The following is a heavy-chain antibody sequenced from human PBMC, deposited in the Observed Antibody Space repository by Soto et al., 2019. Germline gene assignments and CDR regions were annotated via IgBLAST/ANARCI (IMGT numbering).Heavy chain of an antibody. J-gene: IGHJ6*03. V-gene: IGHV3-23*01. CDR1: GFTFSSYA. CDR3: ALSVVTRSLNSYLRSDSYMDV. CDR2: ISGSGGST. D-gene: IGHD2-15*01. Sequence: PGGSLRLSCAASGFTFSSYAMSWVRQAPGKGLEWVSAISGSGGSTYYADSVKGRFTISRDNSKNTLYLQMNSLRAEDTAVYYCALSVVTRSLNSYLRSDSYMDVWGKVTTLTVSS.